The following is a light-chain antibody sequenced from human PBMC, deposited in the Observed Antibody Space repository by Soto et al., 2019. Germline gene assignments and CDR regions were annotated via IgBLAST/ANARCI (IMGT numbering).Light chain of an antibody. CDR1: QSLLHSNGYNY. J-gene: IGKJ1*01. CDR3: MQARQTPRT. Sequence: DIVLTQSPLSLPVTPGEPASISCRSSQSLLHSNGYNYLDWYVQKPGQSPQLLIYLAYNRASGVPDRFTGRGSGTDFTLKISRVEAEDVGVYYCMQARQTPRTFGQGTKVEIK. CDR2: LAY. V-gene: IGKV2-28*01.